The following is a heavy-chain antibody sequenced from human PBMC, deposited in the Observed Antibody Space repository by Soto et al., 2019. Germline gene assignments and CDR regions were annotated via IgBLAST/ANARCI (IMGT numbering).Heavy chain of an antibody. V-gene: IGHV1-69*12. CDR2: IIPIFGTA. CDR1: GGTFSSYA. J-gene: IGHJ4*02. CDR3: VRGGTDGVELNPFDY. D-gene: IGHD1-7*01. Sequence: QVQLVQSGAEVKKPGSSVKVSCKASGGTFSSYAISWVRQAPGQGLEWIGGIIPIFGTANYAQKFQGRVTITADESTSTAYMELSSLRSEDTAVYYCVRGGTDGVELNPFDYWGQGTLVTVSS.